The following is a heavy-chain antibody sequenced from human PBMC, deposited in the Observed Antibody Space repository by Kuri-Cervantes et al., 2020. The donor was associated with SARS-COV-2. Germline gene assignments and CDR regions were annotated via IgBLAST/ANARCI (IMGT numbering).Heavy chain of an antibody. V-gene: IGHV4-34*01. D-gene: IGHD6-6*01. CDR3: ARTQGVAARRGDHNWFDP. J-gene: IGHJ5*02. CDR1: GGSFNNYY. Sequence: GSLRLSCAVYGGSFNNYYWSWIRQPPGKGLEWIGEINHSGGTNHNPPLKSRVIISADTSKSQFSLKLSSVTAADTAVYYCARTQGVAARRGDHNWFDPWGQGTLVTVSS. CDR2: INHSGGT.